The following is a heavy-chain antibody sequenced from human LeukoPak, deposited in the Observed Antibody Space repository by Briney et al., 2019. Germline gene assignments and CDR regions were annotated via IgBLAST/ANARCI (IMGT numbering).Heavy chain of an antibody. V-gene: IGHV4-34*01. CDR1: GGSFSGYH. CDR3: ARGRLVSSQPFDY. D-gene: IGHD6-6*01. CDR2: INHSGST. Sequence: SETLSLTCAVYGGSFSGYHWSWIRQPPGKGLERIGEINHSGSTNYNPSLKSRVTISADTSKNQFSLKLSSVTAADTAVYYCARGRLVSSQPFDYWGQGTLVTVSS. J-gene: IGHJ4*02.